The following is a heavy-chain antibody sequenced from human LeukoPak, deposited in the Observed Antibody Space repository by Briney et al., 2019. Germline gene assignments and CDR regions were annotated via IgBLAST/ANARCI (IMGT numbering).Heavy chain of an antibody. CDR2: IKQDGSEK. CDR3: ARGYDGGGYFQY. Sequence: PGGSLRLSCAASGFTFNTYWMDWVRQAPGKGLEWVANIKQDGSEKLYADSVKGRFTISRDNAKNSLYLQMNSLRAEDTAVYYCARGYDGGGYFQYWGQGTLVTVSS. D-gene: IGHD2-15*01. CDR1: GFTFNTYW. V-gene: IGHV3-7*01. J-gene: IGHJ1*01.